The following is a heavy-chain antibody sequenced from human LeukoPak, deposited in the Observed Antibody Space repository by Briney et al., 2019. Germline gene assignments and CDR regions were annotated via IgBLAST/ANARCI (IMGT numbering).Heavy chain of an antibody. V-gene: IGHV3-48*04. CDR1: GFTFSSYS. CDR3: ARDPKQLWSFDY. J-gene: IGHJ4*02. CDR2: ISSSGRTI. D-gene: IGHD5-18*01. Sequence: GGSLRLSCAASGFTFSSYSMNWVRQAPGKGLEWVSYISSSGRTIYYADSVKGRFTISRDNAKNSLYLQMNSLRAEDTAVYYCARDPKQLWSFDYWGQGTLVTVSS.